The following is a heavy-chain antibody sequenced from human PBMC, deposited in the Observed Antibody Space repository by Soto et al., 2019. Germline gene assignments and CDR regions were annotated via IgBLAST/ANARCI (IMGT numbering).Heavy chain of an antibody. Sequence: ASVKVSCKASGYTFTSYAMHWVRQAPGQRLEWMGWINAGNGNTKYSQKFQGRVTITRDTSASTAYMELSSLRSEDTAVYYCARVYDFWSGYYSAFGYWGQGTLVTVSS. V-gene: IGHV1-3*01. CDR3: ARVYDFWSGYYSAFGY. CDR2: INAGNGNT. J-gene: IGHJ4*02. D-gene: IGHD3-3*01. CDR1: GYTFTSYA.